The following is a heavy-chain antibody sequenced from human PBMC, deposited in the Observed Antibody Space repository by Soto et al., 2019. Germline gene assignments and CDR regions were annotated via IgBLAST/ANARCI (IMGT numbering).Heavy chain of an antibody. CDR3: ATDESSSGCYDFYS. D-gene: IGHD6-19*01. CDR1: GYTLTELS. J-gene: IGHJ4*02. CDR2: FDPEDGET. Sequence: AASVKVSCKVSGYTLTELSMHWVRQAPGKGLEWMGGFDPEDGETIYAQKFQGRVTMTEDTSTDTAYMELSSLRSEDTAVYYCATDESSSGCYDFYSWGQGTPVTVSS. V-gene: IGHV1-24*01.